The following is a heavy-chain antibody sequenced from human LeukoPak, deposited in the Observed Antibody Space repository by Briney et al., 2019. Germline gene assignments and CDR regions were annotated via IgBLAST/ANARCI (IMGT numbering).Heavy chain of an antibody. D-gene: IGHD4-17*01. CDR3: ARDGVNDYGDYIVV. Sequence: GGSLRLSCAASGFTFSSYSMNWVRQAPGKGLEWVSYISSSSSTIYYADSVKGRFTISRDNAKNSLYLQMNSLRAEDTAVYYCARDGVNDYGDYIVVWGKGTTVTVSS. CDR1: GFTFSSYS. CDR2: ISSSSSTI. V-gene: IGHV3-48*01. J-gene: IGHJ6*03.